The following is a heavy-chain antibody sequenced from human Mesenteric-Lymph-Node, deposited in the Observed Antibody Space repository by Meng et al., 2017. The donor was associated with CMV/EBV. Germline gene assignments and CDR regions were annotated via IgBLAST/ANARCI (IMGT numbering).Heavy chain of an antibody. CDR2: MNPNSGNT. CDR3: VRMEIRGIIVP. J-gene: IGHJ5*02. Sequence: CKASGYTFTNYDSNWVRQATGQGLEWMGWMNPNSGNTGYAQKFQGRLTLTRDTSISTAYMELSGLTSEDTALYYCVRMEIRGIIVPWGQGTLVTVSS. CDR1: GYTFTNYD. V-gene: IGHV1-8*01. D-gene: IGHD3-10*01.